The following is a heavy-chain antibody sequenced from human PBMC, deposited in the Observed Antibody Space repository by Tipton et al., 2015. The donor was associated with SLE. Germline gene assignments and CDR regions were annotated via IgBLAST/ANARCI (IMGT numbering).Heavy chain of an antibody. CDR3: ASGTLEWSHEPDY. D-gene: IGHD3-3*01. Sequence: LRLSCTVSGDSISRYYWSWIRQPPGKGLEWIGYIYYSGSTNYNPSLKSRVTISVNTSKNQFSLRLSSVTAADTAMFYCASGTLEWSHEPDYWGQGTLVTVSS. J-gene: IGHJ4*02. CDR2: IYYSGST. V-gene: IGHV4-59*12. CDR1: GDSISRYY.